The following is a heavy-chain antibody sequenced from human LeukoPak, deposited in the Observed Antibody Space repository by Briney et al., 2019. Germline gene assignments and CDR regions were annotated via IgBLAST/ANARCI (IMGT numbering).Heavy chain of an antibody. J-gene: IGHJ6*03. CDR3: ARGPRSPNNYYMDV. CDR2: INSDGGGT. V-gene: IGHV3-74*01. CDR1: GFTFSSYW. Sequence: GGSLRLSCAASGFTFSSYWMHWVRQAPGKGLVWVSRINSDGGGTTYADSVKGRFTISRDNAKNTLYLQMNSLRAEDTAVYCWARGPRSPNNYYMDVGGKGTMVTVSS.